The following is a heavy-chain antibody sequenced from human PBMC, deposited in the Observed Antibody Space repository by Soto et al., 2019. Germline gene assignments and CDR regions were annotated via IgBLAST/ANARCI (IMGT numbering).Heavy chain of an antibody. CDR1: GGTFSSYA. V-gene: IGHV1-69*13. Sequence: GASVKVSCKASGGTFSSYAISWVRQAPGQGLEWMGGIIPIFGTANYAQKFQGRVTITADESTSTAYMELSSLRSEDTAVYYCATGGTKVILKHYYYYYGMDVWGQGTTVTVYS. D-gene: IGHD4-17*01. CDR2: IIPIFGTA. CDR3: ATGGTKVILKHYYYYYGMDV. J-gene: IGHJ6*02.